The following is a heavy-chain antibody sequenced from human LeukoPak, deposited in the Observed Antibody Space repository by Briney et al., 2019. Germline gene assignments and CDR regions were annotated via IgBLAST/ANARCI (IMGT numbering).Heavy chain of an antibody. CDR2: IKIDGSEK. CDR3: ARGGRIAAAGQYDAFDI. CDR1: GFAFSGYC. V-gene: IGHV3-7*01. J-gene: IGHJ3*02. D-gene: IGHD6-13*01. Sequence: GGSLRLSCAASGFAFSGYCMRWVCETPGKGLEWVADIKIDGSEKNYVDSVKGRFTISRDNARTSLYLQMNSLSAEDTAVYYCARGGRIAAAGQYDAFDIWGQGTMVTVSS.